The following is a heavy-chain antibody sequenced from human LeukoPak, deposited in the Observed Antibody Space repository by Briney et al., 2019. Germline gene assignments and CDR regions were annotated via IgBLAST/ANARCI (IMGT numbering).Heavy chain of an antibody. J-gene: IGHJ4*02. Sequence: GGSLRLSCAASRFTFIGYTMNWVRQAPGKGLEWVSSISSRSTYIYYADSVKGRFTISRDNAKNSLYLQVNSLRAEDTAVYYCASQFWWAAVAGTALDCWGQGSLVTVSS. CDR1: RFTFIGYT. CDR3: ASQFWWAAVAGTALDC. D-gene: IGHD6-19*01. V-gene: IGHV3-21*04. CDR2: ISSRSTYI.